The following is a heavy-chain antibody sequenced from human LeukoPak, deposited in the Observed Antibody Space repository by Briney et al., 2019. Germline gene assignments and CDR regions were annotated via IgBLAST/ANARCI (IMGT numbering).Heavy chain of an antibody. D-gene: IGHD5-24*01. J-gene: IGHJ4*02. CDR3: ARDTRGDGYNYDYYFDY. CDR1: GFTFSSYA. CDR2: ISSNGGST. V-gene: IGHV3-64*01. Sequence: GGSLRLSCAASGFTFSSYAMSWVRQAPGKGLEYVSAISSNGGSTYYANSVKGRFTISRDNSKNTLYLQVGSLRAEDMAVYYCARDTRGDGYNYDYYFDYWGQGTLVTVSS.